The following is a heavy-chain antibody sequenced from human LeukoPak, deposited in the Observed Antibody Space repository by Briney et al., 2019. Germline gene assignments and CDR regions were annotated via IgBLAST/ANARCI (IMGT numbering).Heavy chain of an antibody. V-gene: IGHV1-2*02. CDR1: GYTFTGYY. Sequence: ASVKVSCKASGYTFTGYYMHWVRQAPGQGLEWMGWINPNSGGTNYAQKFQGRVTMTRDTSISTAYMELSRLRSDDTAVYYCARLTEGYCSSTSCFDAFDIWGQGTMVTVSS. CDR2: INPNSGGT. D-gene: IGHD2-2*01. J-gene: IGHJ3*02. CDR3: ARLTEGYCSSTSCFDAFDI.